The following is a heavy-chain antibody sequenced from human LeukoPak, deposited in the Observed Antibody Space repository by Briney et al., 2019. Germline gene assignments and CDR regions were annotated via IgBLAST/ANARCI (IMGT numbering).Heavy chain of an antibody. CDR1: GFTFSSYW. J-gene: IGHJ4*02. V-gene: IGHV3-23*01. D-gene: IGHD2-15*01. CDR2: ISGSGDTT. Sequence: HPGGSLRLSCAASGFTFSSYWMHWVRHAPGKGLEWVSAISGSGDTTYYADSVKGRFTISRDNSKNTLYLQMNSLRAEDTALYYCVKCSGGNCYLPFDYWGQGTLVTVSS. CDR3: VKCSGGNCYLPFDY.